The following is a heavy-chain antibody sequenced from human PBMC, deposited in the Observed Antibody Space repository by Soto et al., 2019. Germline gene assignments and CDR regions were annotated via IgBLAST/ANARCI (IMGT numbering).Heavy chain of an antibody. D-gene: IGHD3-3*01. J-gene: IGHJ3*02. V-gene: IGHV4-59*01. CDR1: GGSISSYY. CDR3: ARGFYDFWSGYFDAFDI. CDR2: IYYSGST. Sequence: QVQLQESGPGLVKPSETLSLTCTVSGGSISSYYWSWIRQPPGKGLGWIGYIYYSGSTNYNPALKSRVTISVDTSKNQFSLKLSSVTAADTAVYYCARGFYDFWSGYFDAFDIWGQGTMVTVSS.